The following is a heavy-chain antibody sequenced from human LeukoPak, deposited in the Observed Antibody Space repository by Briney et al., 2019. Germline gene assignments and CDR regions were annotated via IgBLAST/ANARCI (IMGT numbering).Heavy chain of an antibody. CDR1: GYSISSGYY. CDR2: INHSGST. Sequence: SETLSLTCTVSGYSISSGYYWGWIRQPPGKGLEWIGEINHSGSTNYNPSLKSRVTISVDTSKNQFSLKLSSVTAADTAVYYCARNQYYYDSSVYAFDMWGQGTMVTVSS. CDR3: ARNQYYYDSSVYAFDM. D-gene: IGHD3-22*01. J-gene: IGHJ3*02. V-gene: IGHV4-38-2*02.